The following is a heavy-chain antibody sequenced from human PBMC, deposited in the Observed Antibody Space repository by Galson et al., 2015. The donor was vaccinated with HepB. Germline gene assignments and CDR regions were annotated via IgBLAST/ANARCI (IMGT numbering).Heavy chain of an antibody. CDR2: ISSSSSYI. CDR1: GFTFSSYS. J-gene: IGHJ6*02. D-gene: IGHD3-10*01. Sequence: SLRLSCAASGFTFSSYSMNWVRQAPGKGLEWVSSISSSSSYIYYADSVKGRFTISRDNAKNSLYLQMNSLRAEDTAVYYCASPIGRSGDYYGMDVWGQGTTVTVSS. CDR3: ASPIGRSGDYYGMDV. V-gene: IGHV3-21*01.